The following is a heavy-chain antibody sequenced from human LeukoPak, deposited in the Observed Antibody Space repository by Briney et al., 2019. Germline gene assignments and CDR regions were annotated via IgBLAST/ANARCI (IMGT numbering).Heavy chain of an antibody. CDR1: GGSFSGYY. Sequence: PSETLSLTCAVYGGSFSGYYWSWIRQPPGKGLEWIGEINHSGSTNYNPSLKSRVTISVDTSKNQFSLKLSSVTAADTAVYYCARPLGYCSGGSCPGGWFDPWGQGTLVTVSS. CDR3: ARPLGYCSGGSCPGGWFDP. V-gene: IGHV4-34*01. CDR2: INHSGST. D-gene: IGHD2-15*01. J-gene: IGHJ5*02.